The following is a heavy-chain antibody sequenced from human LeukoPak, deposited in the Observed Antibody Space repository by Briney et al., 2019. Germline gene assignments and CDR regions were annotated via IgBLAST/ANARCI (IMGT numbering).Heavy chain of an antibody. D-gene: IGHD5-18*01. CDR2: ISSSSSTI. J-gene: IGHJ4*01. CDR3: AKGDKPVIAMVKFDY. CDR1: GFTFSSYG. V-gene: IGHV3-48*01. Sequence: GGSLRLSCAASGFTFSSYGMTWVRQAPGKGLEWVSYISSSSSTIYYADSVKGRFTISRDNAKSSLSLQMNSLRAEDTAVYYCAKGDKPVIAMVKFDYWGHGTLVTVSS.